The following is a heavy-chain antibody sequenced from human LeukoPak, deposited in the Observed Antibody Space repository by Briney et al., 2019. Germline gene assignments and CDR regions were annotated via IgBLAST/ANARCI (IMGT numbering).Heavy chain of an antibody. J-gene: IGHJ4*02. CDR3: ARGWDYGDYLHYFDY. Sequence: SETLSLTCAVYGGSFSGYYWSWIRQPPGKGLGWIGEINHSGSTNYNPSLKSRVTISVDTSKNQFSLKLSSVTAADTAVYYLARGWDYGDYLHYFDYWAREPWSPSPQ. V-gene: IGHV4-34*01. CDR1: GGSFSGYY. D-gene: IGHD4-17*01. CDR2: INHSGST.